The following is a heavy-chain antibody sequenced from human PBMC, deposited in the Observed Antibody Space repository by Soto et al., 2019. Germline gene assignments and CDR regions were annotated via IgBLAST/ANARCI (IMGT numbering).Heavy chain of an antibody. J-gene: IGHJ4*02. CDR2: ISGSGGST. CDR3: AKGPHYYGSGSYYFDY. D-gene: IGHD3-10*01. V-gene: IGHV3-23*01. Sequence: PWGSLRLSCAASGFTFSSYAMSWVRQATGKGLEWVSAISGSGGSTYYADSVKGRFTISRDNSKNTLYLQMNSLRAEDTAVYYCAKGPHYYGSGSYYFDYWGQGTLVTVSS. CDR1: GFTFSSYA.